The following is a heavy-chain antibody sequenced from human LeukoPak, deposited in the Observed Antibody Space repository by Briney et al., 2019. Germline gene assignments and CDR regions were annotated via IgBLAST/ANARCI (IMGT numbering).Heavy chain of an antibody. CDR1: GYTFTSYD. D-gene: IGHD3-3*01. CDR2: MNPNSGNT. CDR3: AKEAAFWSPDGYMDV. Sequence: ASVKVSCKASGYTFTSYDINWVRQATGQGLEWMGWMNPNSGNTGYAQKFQGRVTITRNTSISTAYMELSSLRAEDTAVYYCAKEAAFWSPDGYMDVWGKGTTVTVSS. J-gene: IGHJ6*03. V-gene: IGHV1-8*03.